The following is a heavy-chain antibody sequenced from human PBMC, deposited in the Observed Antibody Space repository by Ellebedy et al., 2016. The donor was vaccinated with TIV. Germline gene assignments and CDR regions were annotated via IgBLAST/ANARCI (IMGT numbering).Heavy chain of an antibody. CDR1: GFTVSSNY. D-gene: IGHD3-22*01. CDR3: ARGSPPPQVYYYDSSGPQPFDY. Sequence: GESLKISXAASGFTVSSNYMSWVRQAPGKGLEWVSSISSSSSYIYYADSVKGRFTISRDNAKNSLYLQMNSLRAEDTAVYYCARGSPPPQVYYYDSSGPQPFDYWGQGTLVTVSS. CDR2: ISSSSSYI. V-gene: IGHV3-21*01. J-gene: IGHJ4*02.